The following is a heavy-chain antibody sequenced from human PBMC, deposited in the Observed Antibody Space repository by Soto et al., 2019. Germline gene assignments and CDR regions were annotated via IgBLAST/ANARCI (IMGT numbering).Heavy chain of an antibody. CDR1: GYSFRTHG. J-gene: IGHJ5*02. CDR2: ISTYDDKT. V-gene: IGHV1-18*01. D-gene: IGHD2-15*01. CDR3: ARDLGYCNSSGCFRNWFDP. Sequence: QVQLVQSGAEVKTPGASGKVSCRASGYSFRTHGISWVRQAPGQGLEWMVWISTYDDKTNFPQKFQGRITMTTDTSASTAYIELRSLSSDDTAVYFCARDLGYCNSSGCFRNWFDPWGQGTLVTVSS.